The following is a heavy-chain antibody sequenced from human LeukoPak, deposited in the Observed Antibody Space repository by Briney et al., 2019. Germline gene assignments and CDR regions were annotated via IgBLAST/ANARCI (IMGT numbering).Heavy chain of an antibody. CDR3: ARDRDTAMAGGLDY. CDR1: GFTFSAYT. CDR2: ISSSSTYI. V-gene: IGHV3-21*01. J-gene: IGHJ4*02. Sequence: GGSLRLSCVASGFTFSAYTMDWVRQAPGKGLEWVASISSSSTYIFYADSEKGRFITSRDNAKNSLSLQMNSLRAKDTAVYYCARDRDTAMAGGLDYWGQGTLVTVSS. D-gene: IGHD5-18*01.